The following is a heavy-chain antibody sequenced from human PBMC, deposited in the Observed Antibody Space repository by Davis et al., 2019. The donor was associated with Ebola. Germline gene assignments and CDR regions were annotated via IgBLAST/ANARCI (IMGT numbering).Heavy chain of an antibody. D-gene: IGHD2-2*01. Sequence: SKTLSLTCAVYGGSFSGYYWSWIRQPPGKGLEWIGEINHSGSTNYNPSLKSRVTISVDTSKNQFSLKLSSVTAADTAVYYCARGRYQFLHCSSTSCDYYYYGMDVWGQGTTVTVSS. CDR1: GGSFSGYY. CDR3: ARGRYQFLHCSSTSCDYYYYGMDV. J-gene: IGHJ6*02. V-gene: IGHV4-34*01. CDR2: INHSGST.